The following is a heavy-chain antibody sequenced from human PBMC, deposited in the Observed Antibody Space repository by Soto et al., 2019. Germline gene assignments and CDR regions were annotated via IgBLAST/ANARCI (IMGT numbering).Heavy chain of an antibody. Sequence: QLQLQESGSGLVKPSQTLSLTCAVSGGSISSGGDSWSWIRQPPGKGLEWIGYIYHSGSTYYNPSLKSRVTISVDRSKNQFSLKLSSVTAADTAVYYCARGGTGTSSRYYYYGMDVWGQGTTVTVSS. CDR1: GGSISSGGDS. D-gene: IGHD1-7*01. CDR2: IYHSGST. CDR3: ARGGTGTSSRYYYYGMDV. V-gene: IGHV4-30-2*01. J-gene: IGHJ6*02.